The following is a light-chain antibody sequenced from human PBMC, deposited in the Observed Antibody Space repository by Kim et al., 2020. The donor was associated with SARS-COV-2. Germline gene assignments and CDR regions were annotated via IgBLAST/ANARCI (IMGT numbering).Light chain of an antibody. J-gene: IGLJ3*02. Sequence: GQSVTISCTGTSSDVGGYNYVSWYQRHPGEAPKLIMYEVTKRPSGVPDRFSGSKSGNTASLTVSGLQAEDEADYYCSSYAGTDDLLFGGGTQLTVL. V-gene: IGLV2-8*01. CDR3: SSYAGTDDLL. CDR1: SSDVGGYNY. CDR2: EVT.